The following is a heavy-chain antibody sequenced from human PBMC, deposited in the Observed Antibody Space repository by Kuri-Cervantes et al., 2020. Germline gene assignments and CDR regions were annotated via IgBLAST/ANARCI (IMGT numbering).Heavy chain of an antibody. Sequence: ASVKVSCKASGYTFTSYGISWVRQAPGQGPEWMGWISAYNGDTKYAQKIQGRVTMTTDASTTTAYMELRSLRSDDTAVYYCAKGVYSSSFLHKVHWGQGTLVTVSS. CDR3: AKGVYSSSFLHKVH. D-gene: IGHD6-13*01. J-gene: IGHJ4*02. V-gene: IGHV1-18*01. CDR2: ISAYNGDT. CDR1: GYTFTSYG.